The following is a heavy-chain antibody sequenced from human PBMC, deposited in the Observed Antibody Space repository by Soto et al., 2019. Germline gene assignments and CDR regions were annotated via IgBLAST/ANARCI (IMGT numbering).Heavy chain of an antibody. V-gene: IGHV3-23*01. CDR2: ISGSGRST. J-gene: IGHJ5*02. CDR3: AKKSSWNYRENWFDP. CDR1: IFTFSSYA. Sequence: GGSLRLSCAASIFTFSSYAMSWVRQAPGKGLEWVSAISGSGRSTYYADSVKGRFTISRDNSKNTLYLQMNSLRAEDTAVYYCAKKSSWNYRENWFDPWGQGTLVTVSS. D-gene: IGHD1-7*01.